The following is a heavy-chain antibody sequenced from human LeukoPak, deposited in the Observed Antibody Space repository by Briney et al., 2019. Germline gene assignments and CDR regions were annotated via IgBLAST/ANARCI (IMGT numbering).Heavy chain of an antibody. J-gene: IGHJ4*02. Sequence: GSLRLSCAASGFTFSTYAMSWVRQAPGKGLEWVSTISVSGGSTYYADSVKGRFTISRDNSKNTLYLQMNSLRAEDTAVYYCATGFARGNSYWGQGTLVTVSS. D-gene: IGHD1-7*01. CDR2: ISVSGGST. CDR1: GFTFSTYA. CDR3: ATGFARGNSY. V-gene: IGHV3-23*01.